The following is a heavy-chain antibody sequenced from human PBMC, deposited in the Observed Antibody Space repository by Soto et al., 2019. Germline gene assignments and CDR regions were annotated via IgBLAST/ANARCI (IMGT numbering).Heavy chain of an antibody. CDR1: EYTFTSYA. CDR2: INAGNGNT. Sequence: GASVKVSCKASEYTFTSYAMHWVRQAPGQRLEWMGWINAGNGNTKYSQKFQGRVTITRDTSASTAYMELSSLRSEDTAVYYCARACSYYDILTGYYPGLFDYWGQGTLVTVSS. J-gene: IGHJ4*02. D-gene: IGHD3-9*01. CDR3: ARACSYYDILTGYYPGLFDY. V-gene: IGHV1-3*01.